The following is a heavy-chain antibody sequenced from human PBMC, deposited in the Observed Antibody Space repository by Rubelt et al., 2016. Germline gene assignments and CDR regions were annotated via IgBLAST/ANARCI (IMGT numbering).Heavy chain of an antibody. D-gene: IGHD6-19*01. CDR1: GFTFSSYA. J-gene: IGHJ4*02. CDR3: ARELKSGWYSLGHFDY. CDR2: ISYDGSNK. Sequence: QVQLVESGGGVVQPGRSLRLSCAASGFTFSSYAMHWVRQAPGKGLEWVAVISYDGSNKYYADSVKGRFTISREKSKNTLYCQMNSLRAEDTAGYYCARELKSGWYSLGHFDYWGQGTLVTVSS. V-gene: IGHV3-30*14.